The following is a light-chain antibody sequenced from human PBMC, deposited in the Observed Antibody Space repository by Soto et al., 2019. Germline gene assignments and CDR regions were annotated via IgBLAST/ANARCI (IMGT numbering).Light chain of an antibody. CDR1: QRISSK. J-gene: IGKJ2*01. Sequence: EIVMTQYPATLSVSPGERATLSCRASQRISSKLAWYQQKPGQAPRLLIHGASTTATGIPPRFSGSGSGTEFNLTISSLQPEDVAVYYCQQENTWPRSFDQGTKLEIK. CDR2: GAS. V-gene: IGKV3-15*01. CDR3: QQENTWPRS.